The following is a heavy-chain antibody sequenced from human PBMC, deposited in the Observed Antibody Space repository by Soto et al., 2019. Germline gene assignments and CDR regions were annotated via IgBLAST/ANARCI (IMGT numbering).Heavy chain of an antibody. CDR1: GFIFSTYS. Sequence: GGSLRLSCAASGFIFSTYSMNWVRQAPGKGLESISYISTSSSTIYYAYSGKGRFSICRDNAQTALYLQMNRLTDEDTAVYYCEREFNPWGQGSQVTVAS. V-gene: IGHV3-48*02. CDR2: ISTSSSTI. J-gene: IGHJ5*02. CDR3: EREFNP.